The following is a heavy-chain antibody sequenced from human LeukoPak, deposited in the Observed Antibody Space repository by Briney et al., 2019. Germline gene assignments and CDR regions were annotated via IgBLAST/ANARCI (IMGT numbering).Heavy chain of an antibody. CDR3: ARDSTPPGIVGATRYDY. CDR2: IYYSGST. Sequence: PSETLSLTCTVSGGSISSYYWSWIRQPPGKGLEWIGYIYYSGSTNYNPSLKSRVTISVDTSKNQFSLKLSSVTAADTAVYYCARDSTPPGIVGATRYDYWGQGTLVTVSS. J-gene: IGHJ4*02. V-gene: IGHV4-59*12. D-gene: IGHD1-26*01. CDR1: GGSISSYY.